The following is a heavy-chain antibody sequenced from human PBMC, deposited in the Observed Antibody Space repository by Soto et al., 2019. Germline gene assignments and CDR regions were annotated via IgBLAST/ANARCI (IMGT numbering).Heavy chain of an antibody. CDR1: GFTFSSYG. J-gene: IGHJ4*02. D-gene: IGHD3-22*01. Sequence: GSLRLSCAASGFTFSSYGMNWVRQAPGKGLEWVSFISSSSSYRYYADSVKGRSTISRDNAKNLVHLQMNSLRAEDSAVYYCARDGTYYDSSAYSDYWGPGTLVTVSS. CDR3: ARDGTYYDSSAYSDY. CDR2: ISSSSSYR. V-gene: IGHV3-21*01.